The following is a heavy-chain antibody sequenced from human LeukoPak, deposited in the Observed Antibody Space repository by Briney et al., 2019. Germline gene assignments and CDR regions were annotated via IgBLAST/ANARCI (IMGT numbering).Heavy chain of an antibody. Sequence: GGSLKLSCAASGFAFSASAMHWVRQASGKGLEWVGRIRTKPNSYATAYAASVKGRFTISRDDSKNTAYLQMISLKTEDTAVYYCTRSLSSSSDYWGQGTPVTVSS. D-gene: IGHD6-13*01. V-gene: IGHV3-73*01. CDR2: IRTKPNSYAT. CDR3: TRSLSSSSDY. CDR1: GFAFSASA. J-gene: IGHJ4*02.